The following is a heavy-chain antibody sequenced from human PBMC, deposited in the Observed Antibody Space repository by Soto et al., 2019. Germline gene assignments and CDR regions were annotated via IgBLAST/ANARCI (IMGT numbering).Heavy chain of an antibody. CDR1: GGSISSGGYY. CDR3: ARADCSSTSCWFDP. Sequence: QVQLQESGPGLVKPSQTLSLTCTVSGGSISSGGYYWSWIRQHPGKGLEWIGYIYYSGSTYYNPSLKRRVTRSVDTSKNQFSLKLSSVTAADTAVYYCARADCSSTSCWFDPWGQGTLVTVSS. J-gene: IGHJ5*02. D-gene: IGHD2-2*01. CDR2: IYYSGST. V-gene: IGHV4-31*03.